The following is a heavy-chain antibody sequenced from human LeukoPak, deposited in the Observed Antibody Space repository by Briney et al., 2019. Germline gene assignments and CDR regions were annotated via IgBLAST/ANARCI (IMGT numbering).Heavy chain of an antibody. CDR3: ASLGGGERIDY. CDR1: GGSISSYC. D-gene: IGHD3-16*01. J-gene: IGHJ4*02. Sequence: SETLSLTCTVSGGSISSYCWSWIRQPPGKGLEWIGYIYYSGSTNYNPSLKSRVTISVDTSKNQFSLKLSSVTAADTAVYYCASLGGGERIDYWGQGTLVTVSS. V-gene: IGHV4-59*01. CDR2: IYYSGST.